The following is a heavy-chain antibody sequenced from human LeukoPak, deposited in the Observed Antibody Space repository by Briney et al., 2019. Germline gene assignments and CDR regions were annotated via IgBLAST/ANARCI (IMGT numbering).Heavy chain of an antibody. Sequence: PGGSLRLSCAASGLTFRNYWMSWVRQAPGKGLEWVANIKQDGSDKFYVDSVNGRFTISRDNAKNSLYLQMNTLRAEDTAIYYCARRNRYYYGSGSYPLPRFYMDVWGKGTTVTISS. V-gene: IGHV3-7*01. J-gene: IGHJ6*03. D-gene: IGHD3-10*01. CDR3: ARRNRYYYGSGSYPLPRFYMDV. CDR1: GLTFRNYW. CDR2: IKQDGSDK.